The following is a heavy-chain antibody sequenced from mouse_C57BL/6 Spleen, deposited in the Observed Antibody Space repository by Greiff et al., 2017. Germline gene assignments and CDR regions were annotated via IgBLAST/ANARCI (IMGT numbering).Heavy chain of an antibody. CDR1: GYAFSSSW. CDR3: ARNFDYYGSKDY. CDR2: IYPGDGDT. D-gene: IGHD1-1*01. J-gene: IGHJ2*01. Sequence: VQLQQSGPELVKPGASVKISCKASGYAFSSSWMNWVKQRPGKGLEWIGRIYPGDGDTNYNGKFKGKATLTADKSSSTAYMQLSSLTSEDSAVYFCARNFDYYGSKDYWGQGTTLTVSS. V-gene: IGHV1-82*01.